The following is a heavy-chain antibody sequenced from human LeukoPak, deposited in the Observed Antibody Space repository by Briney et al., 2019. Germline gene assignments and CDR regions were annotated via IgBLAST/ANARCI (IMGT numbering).Heavy chain of an antibody. Sequence: GGSLRLSCAASGFTFSSYGMYWVRQAPGKGLEWVAVISYHGSNKYYADSVKGRFTISRDNSKNTLYLQMNSLRGEDTAVYYCAKGSLLWFGELSPSDYWSQGTLVTVSS. CDR1: GFTFSSYG. D-gene: IGHD3-10*01. CDR3: AKGSLLWFGELSPSDY. J-gene: IGHJ4*02. CDR2: ISYHGSNK. V-gene: IGHV3-30*18.